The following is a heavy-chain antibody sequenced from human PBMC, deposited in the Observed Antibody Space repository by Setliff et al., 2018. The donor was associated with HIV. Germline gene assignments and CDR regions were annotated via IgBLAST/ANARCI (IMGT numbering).Heavy chain of an antibody. J-gene: IGHJ4*02. CDR1: GFTFDDYA. CDR2: VRSKPNGGTT. V-gene: IGHV3-49*04. Sequence: PGGSLRLSCAASGFTFDDYALTWVRQAPGKGLECVGFVRSKPNGGTTDYAASVKGRFTISRDDAKTIAYLHMNSLTTDDTAVYFCTRDRRGSSSWSGYNGGFDYWGQGTLVTVSS. CDR3: TRDRRGSSSWSGYNGGFDY. D-gene: IGHD3-3*01.